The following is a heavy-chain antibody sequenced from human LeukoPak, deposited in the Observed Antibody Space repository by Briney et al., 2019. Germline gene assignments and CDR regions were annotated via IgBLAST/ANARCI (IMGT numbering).Heavy chain of an antibody. Sequence: GGSLRLSCAASGFTFSSYAMNWVRQAPGKGLEWVANIKQDGSEKYYVDSVKGRFTISRDNAKNSLYLQMNSLRAEDTAVYYCARAGYDFWSGYPYYYYMDVWGKGTTVTVSS. CDR2: IKQDGSEK. V-gene: IGHV3-7*01. J-gene: IGHJ6*03. D-gene: IGHD3-3*01. CDR3: ARAGYDFWSGYPYYYYMDV. CDR1: GFTFSSYA.